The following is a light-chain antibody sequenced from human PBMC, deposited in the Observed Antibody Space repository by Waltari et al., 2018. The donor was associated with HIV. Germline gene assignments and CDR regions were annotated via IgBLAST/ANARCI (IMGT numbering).Light chain of an antibody. CDR2: RDD. J-gene: IGLJ3*02. Sequence: QSVLTQPPSASGTPGQRVTFSCSGSSSNIGSSFVYWYQQLPGTAPKLLIFRDDQRPSGVPDRFSGSKSGTSASLTISGLRSEDEAEYHCSAWDDSLSGPVFGGGTKLTV. CDR1: SSNIGSSF. CDR3: SAWDDSLSGPV. V-gene: IGLV1-47*01.